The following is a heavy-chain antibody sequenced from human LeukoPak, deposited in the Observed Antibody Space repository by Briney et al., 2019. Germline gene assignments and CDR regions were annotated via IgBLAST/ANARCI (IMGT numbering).Heavy chain of an antibody. CDR3: ARAARYSGYGMDV. J-gene: IGHJ6*02. D-gene: IGHD5-12*01. Sequence: SETLSLTCAVYGGSFSGYYWSWIRQPPGKGLEWIGEINHSGSTNYNPSLKSRVTISVDTSKNQFSLKLSSVTAADTAVYYCARAARYSGYGMDVWGQGTTVTVSS. CDR2: INHSGST. CDR1: GGSFSGYY. V-gene: IGHV4-34*01.